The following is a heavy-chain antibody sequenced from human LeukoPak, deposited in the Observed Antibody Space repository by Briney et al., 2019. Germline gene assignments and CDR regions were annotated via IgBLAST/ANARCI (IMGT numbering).Heavy chain of an antibody. CDR1: GYSFTSYW. V-gene: IGHV5-51*01. D-gene: IGHD6-19*01. J-gene: IGHJ4*02. CDR3: ARSSVARLVGLDY. Sequence: GESLKISCKGSGYSFTSYWIGWVRQVPGKGLEWMGIIYPGDSDTRYSPSFQGQVTISADKSISTAYLQWSSLKASDTAMYYCARSSVARLVGLDYWGQGTLVTVSS. CDR2: IYPGDSDT.